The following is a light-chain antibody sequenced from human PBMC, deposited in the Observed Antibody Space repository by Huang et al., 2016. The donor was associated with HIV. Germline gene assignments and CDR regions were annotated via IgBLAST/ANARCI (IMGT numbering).Light chain of an antibody. CDR3: QQRTNRPPRYT. CDR1: QSDSSY. CDR2: NTF. Sequence: EIVLTQSPATLSLVPGERATLSCGAGQSDSSYFAWYQQKPGQAPRLLIYNTFNRATGVPARFSGSGSGTDFTLTISSLEPEDFAVYYCQQRTNRPPRYTFGQGTKLEI. J-gene: IGKJ2*01. V-gene: IGKV3-11*01.